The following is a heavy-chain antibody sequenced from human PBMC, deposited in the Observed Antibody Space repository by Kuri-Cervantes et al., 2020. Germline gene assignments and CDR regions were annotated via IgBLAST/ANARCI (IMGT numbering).Heavy chain of an antibody. Sequence: GSLRLSCAASGFTFSSYWMSWVRQAPGKGLEWVANIKQDGSEKYYVDSVKGRFTISRDNAKDSLYLQMNSLRAEDTALYYCAKEKGGWYYWGQGTLVTVSS. V-gene: IGHV3-7*03. D-gene: IGHD6-19*01. J-gene: IGHJ4*02. CDR3: AKEKGGWYY. CDR2: IKQDGSEK. CDR1: GFTFSSYW.